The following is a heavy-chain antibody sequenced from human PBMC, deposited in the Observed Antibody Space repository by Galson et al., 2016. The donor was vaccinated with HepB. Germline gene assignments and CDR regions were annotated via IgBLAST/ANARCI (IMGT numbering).Heavy chain of an antibody. CDR1: GFTFSHYG. Sequence: SLRLSCAASGFTFSHYGMHWVRQAPGKGLEWVAVISYDGSNKYSTESAKGRFTISRDNSKNTLFLQMNSLRAEDAAVYYCARESGYNYGFTWGYWGQGTRVTVSS. V-gene: IGHV3-30*03. CDR2: ISYDGSNK. CDR3: ARESGYNYGFTWGY. D-gene: IGHD5-18*01. J-gene: IGHJ4*02.